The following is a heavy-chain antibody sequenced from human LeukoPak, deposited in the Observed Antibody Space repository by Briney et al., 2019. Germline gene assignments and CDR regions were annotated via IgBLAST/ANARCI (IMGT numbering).Heavy chain of an antibody. D-gene: IGHD3-3*01. CDR2: IKSKTDGGTT. V-gene: IGHV3-15*01. CDR1: GFTFSNAW. Sequence: PGGSLRLSCAASGFTFSNAWMSWVRQAPGKGLEWVGRIKSKTDGGTTDYAAPVKGRFTISRDDSKNTLSLQMNSLKTEDTAVYYCTTPREWLFWTDAFDIWGQGTMVTVSS. J-gene: IGHJ3*02. CDR3: TTPREWLFWTDAFDI.